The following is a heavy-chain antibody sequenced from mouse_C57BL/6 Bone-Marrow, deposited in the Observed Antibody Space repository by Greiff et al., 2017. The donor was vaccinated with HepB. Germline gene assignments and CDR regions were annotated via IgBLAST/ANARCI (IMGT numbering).Heavy chain of an antibody. D-gene: IGHD1-1*01. CDR2: IYPGDGDT. V-gene: IGHV1-80*01. CDR3: ARGPYSSGSSYWYFDV. Sequence: VQLQQSGAELVKPGASVKISCKASGYAFSSYWMNWVKQRPGKGLEWIGQIYPGDGDTNYNGKFQGKATLTATKSSSTAYMQLSSRPSADSAVYFCARGPYSSGSSYWYFDVWGTGTTVTVSS. J-gene: IGHJ1*03. CDR1: GYAFSSYW.